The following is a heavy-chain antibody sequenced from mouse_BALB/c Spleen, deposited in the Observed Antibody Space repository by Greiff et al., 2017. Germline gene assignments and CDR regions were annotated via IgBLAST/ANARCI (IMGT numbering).Heavy chain of an antibody. D-gene: IGHD2-2*01. V-gene: IGHV1S34*01. CDR3: ARSEGYGYEWFAY. J-gene: IGHJ3*01. CDR2: ISCYNGAT. Sequence: LVKTGASVKISCKASGYSFTGYYMHWVKQSHGKSLEWIGYISCYNGATSYNQKFKGKATFTVDTSSSTAYMQFNSLTSEDSAVYYCARSEGYGYEWFAYWGQGTLVTVSA. CDR1: GYSFTGYY.